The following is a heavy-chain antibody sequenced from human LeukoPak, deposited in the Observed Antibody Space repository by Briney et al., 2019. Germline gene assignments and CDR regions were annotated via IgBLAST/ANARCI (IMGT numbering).Heavy chain of an antibody. V-gene: IGHV3-30*18. CDR2: ITYDGGNK. D-gene: IGHD6-13*01. CDR3: AKDRGSSSSAYGMDV. Sequence: PWRSLTLSCAASGFTFSSYGMHWVRQAPGKGLEWVAVITYDGGNKYHADSVKGRFTISRDNSKNTLYLQMNSLRAEDTAVYYCAKDRGSSSSAYGMDVWGQGTSASVSS. J-gene: IGHJ6*02. CDR1: GFTFSSYG.